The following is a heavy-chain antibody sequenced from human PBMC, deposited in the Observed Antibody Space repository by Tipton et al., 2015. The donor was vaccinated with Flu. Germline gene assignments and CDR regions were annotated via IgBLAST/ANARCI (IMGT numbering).Heavy chain of an antibody. CDR1: GGSISSGDYY. V-gene: IGHV4-30-4*01. J-gene: IGHJ5*02. D-gene: IGHD4-17*01. CDR3: AREGYTVTTRWFDP. Sequence: LRLSCTVSGGSISSGDYYWSWLRQPPGKGLEWIGYIYYSGSTYYNPSLQSRVTISVDTSKNQFSLKLSSVTAADTAVYYCAREGYTVTTRWFDPWGQGTLVTVSS. CDR2: IYYSGST.